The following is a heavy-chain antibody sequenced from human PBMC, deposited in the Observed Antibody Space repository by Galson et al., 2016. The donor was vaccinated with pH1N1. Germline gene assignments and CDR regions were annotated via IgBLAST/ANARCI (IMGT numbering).Heavy chain of an antibody. CDR1: GFTFSYYE. Sequence: SLRLSCAASGFTFSYYEMNWVRQAPGKGLEWVSYISTTGNMILYADSVRGRFTISRDDAKGSLHLQMSALGADDTAVYYCARGGCNSSSYDNAYYYAMDVWGQGTTVTVSS. J-gene: IGHJ6*02. CDR3: ARGGCNSSSYDNAYYYAMDV. CDR2: ISTTGNMI. V-gene: IGHV3-48*03. D-gene: IGHD2-2*01.